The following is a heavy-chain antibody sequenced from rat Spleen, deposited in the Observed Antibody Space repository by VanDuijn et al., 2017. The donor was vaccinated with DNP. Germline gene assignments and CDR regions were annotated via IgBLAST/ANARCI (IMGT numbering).Heavy chain of an antibody. CDR1: GFTFSDLN. J-gene: IGHJ2*01. Sequence: EVQLVESGGGLVQPGRSQKLSCAASGFTFSDLNMAWVRQAPKKGLEWVATIVHDGSRTYYQDSVKGRFTISRDNAENILYLRMDSLRSEDTATYYCSTLNYYASLSEYFDYWGQGVMVTVSS. CDR3: STLNYYASLSEYFDY. V-gene: IGHV5S10*01. D-gene: IGHD1-12*01. CDR2: IVHDGSRT.